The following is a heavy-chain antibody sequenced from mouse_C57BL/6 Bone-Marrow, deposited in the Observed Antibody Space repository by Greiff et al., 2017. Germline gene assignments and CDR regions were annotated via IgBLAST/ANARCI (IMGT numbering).Heavy chain of an antibody. CDR3: TTEKCPVYFDY. J-gene: IGHJ2*01. CDR2: IDPEDGDT. CDR1: GFTFTDYY. Sequence: EVQLQQSGPVLVKPGPSVKISCKASGFTFTDYYMHWVKQRPEQGLEWIGRIDPEDGDTEYAPKFQGKATMTADPSSNTAYLQLSSLTSEDTAVYYCTTEKCPVYFDYWGQGTTLTVSS. V-gene: IGHV14-1*01.